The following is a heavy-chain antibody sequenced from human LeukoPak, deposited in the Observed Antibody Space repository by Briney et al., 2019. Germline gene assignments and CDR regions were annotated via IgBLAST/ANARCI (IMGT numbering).Heavy chain of an antibody. CDR2: INHSGST. V-gene: IGHV4-34*01. CDR1: GGSFSGYY. Sequence: SETLSLTCAVYGGSFSGYYWSWIRQPPGKGLEWIGEINHSGSTNYNPSLKSRVTISVDTSKNQFSLKLSSVTAADTAVYYCARLGGNSGEFDYWGQGTLVTVSS. J-gene: IGHJ4*02. CDR3: ARLGGNSGEFDY. D-gene: IGHD1-26*01.